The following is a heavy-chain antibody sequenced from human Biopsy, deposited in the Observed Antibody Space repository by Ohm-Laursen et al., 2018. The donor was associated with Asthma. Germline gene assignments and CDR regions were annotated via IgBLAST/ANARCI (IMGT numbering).Heavy chain of an antibody. CDR3: AKPLNTYNFYAYDV. V-gene: IGHV3-9*01. Sequence: SLRLSCAASGFNFDDFAMHWVRQAPGKGLEWVAATTWNSGSRVYAVSVKGRFTISRDNAQNSLYLHMNGLKPEDTAVYYCAKPLNTYNFYAYDVWGQGTTVAVSS. CDR1: GFNFDDFA. J-gene: IGHJ6*02. D-gene: IGHD5/OR15-5a*01. CDR2: TTWNSGSR.